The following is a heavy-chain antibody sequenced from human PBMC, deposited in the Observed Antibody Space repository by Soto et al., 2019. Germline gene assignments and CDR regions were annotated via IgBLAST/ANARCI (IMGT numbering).Heavy chain of an antibody. CDR1: GYTFTSYG. CDR2: ISAHNGVT. J-gene: IGHJ5*02. D-gene: IGHD6-19*01. Sequence: ASVKVSCKGSGYTFTSYGISWVRQAPGQGLEWMGWISAHNGVTEYAQKFYDRLIMSTETSTTTAYMELRSPTSDDTAVYFCARHLLGGYNSGWYNDNWYALWGQRTLVPVSS. V-gene: IGHV1-18*01. CDR3: ARHLLGGYNSGWYNDNWYAL.